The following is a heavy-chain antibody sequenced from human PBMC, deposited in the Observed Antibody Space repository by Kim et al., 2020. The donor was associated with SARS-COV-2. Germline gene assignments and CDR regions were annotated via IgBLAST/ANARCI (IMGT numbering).Heavy chain of an antibody. CDR3: AREGLLWFGELPRPSRSFDY. J-gene: IGHJ4*02. D-gene: IGHD3-10*01. V-gene: IGHV3-21*01. Sequence: GGSLRLSCAASGFTFSSYSMNWVRQAPGKGLEWVSSISSSSSYIYYADSVKGRFTISRDNAKNSLYLQMNSLRAEDTAVYYCAREGLLWFGELPRPSRSFDYWGQGALVTVSS. CDR1: GFTFSSYS. CDR2: ISSSSSYI.